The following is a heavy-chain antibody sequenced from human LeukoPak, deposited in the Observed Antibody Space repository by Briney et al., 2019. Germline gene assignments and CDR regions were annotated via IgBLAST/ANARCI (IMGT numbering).Heavy chain of an antibody. CDR2: ISNSGSTK. D-gene: IGHD4-17*01. Sequence: GGSLRLSCAASGFTFSSYEMNWIRQAPGKGLEWISYISNSGSTKYYADSVKGRFTISRDNSKNTLYLQMNSLRAEDTAVYYCASFTVPNDASDIWGQGTMVTVSS. CDR1: GFTFSSYE. V-gene: IGHV3-48*03. CDR3: ASFTVPNDASDI. J-gene: IGHJ3*02.